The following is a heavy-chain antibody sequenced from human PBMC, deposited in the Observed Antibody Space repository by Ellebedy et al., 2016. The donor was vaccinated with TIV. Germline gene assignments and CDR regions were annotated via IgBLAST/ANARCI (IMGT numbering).Heavy chain of an antibody. CDR2: LSSSGYNT. D-gene: IGHD6-13*01. Sequence: GESLKISCAASGFTFSSYAMDWVRQAPGKGLEWVATLSSSGYNTYYTDSVKGRFTISRDNSKNTLYLQMRSLRAEDSAVYYCAKDNEFSSSWYSPVDTFDIWGQGTTVTVSS. CDR3: AKDNEFSSSWYSPVDTFDI. V-gene: IGHV3-23*05. J-gene: IGHJ3*02. CDR1: GFTFSSYA.